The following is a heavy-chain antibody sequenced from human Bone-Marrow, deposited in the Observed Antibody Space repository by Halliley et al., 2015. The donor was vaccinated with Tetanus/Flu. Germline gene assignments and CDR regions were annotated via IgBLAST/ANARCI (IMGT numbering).Heavy chain of an antibody. CDR2: ISSSGPT. D-gene: IGHD1-26*01. CDR3: ARQRGSLLDS. Sequence: KDLAWIGYISSSGPTTYNPPFESRLPISLGSSKNQFSLKLSSVTAADTAVYFCARQRGSLLDSWGLGTLVTVSS. V-gene: IGHV4-61*07. J-gene: IGHJ5*01.